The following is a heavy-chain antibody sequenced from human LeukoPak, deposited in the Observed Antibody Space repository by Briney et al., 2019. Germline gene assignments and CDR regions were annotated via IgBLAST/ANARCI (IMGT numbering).Heavy chain of an antibody. V-gene: IGHV3-7*05. Sequence: PGGPLRLSCAASGFTFSNYWMTWVRQAPGKGLEWVANIKQDGSEKYYVDSVKGRFTISRDNAKSSLSLQMNSLIAEDTAVYYCARGLDYWGQGTLVTVSS. CDR3: ARGLDY. CDR1: GFTFSNYW. CDR2: IKQDGSEK. J-gene: IGHJ4*02.